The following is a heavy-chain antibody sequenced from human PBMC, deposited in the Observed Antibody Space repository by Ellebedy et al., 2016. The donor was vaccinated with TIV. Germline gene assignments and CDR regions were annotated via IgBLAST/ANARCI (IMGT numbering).Heavy chain of an antibody. V-gene: IGHV3-23*01. CDR2: IRDTGANT. CDR1: GFTFSNYA. D-gene: IGHD3-9*01. CDR3: AKGFRHFDWVYFDL. Sequence: GESLKISXAASGFTFSNYAMSWVRQAPGKGLEWISAIRDTGANTYYADSVKGRFTISRDNAKNTLYLQMNSLRVDDTAVYYCAKGFRHFDWVYFDLWGQGTLATVSS. J-gene: IGHJ4*02.